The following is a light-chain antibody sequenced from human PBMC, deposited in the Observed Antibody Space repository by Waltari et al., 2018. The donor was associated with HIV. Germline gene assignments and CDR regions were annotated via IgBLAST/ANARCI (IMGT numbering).Light chain of an antibody. CDR3: QVWDVNSAQIM. V-gene: IGLV3-21*04. Sequence: SYGLTQPPSVSVAPGQTARITCGGNNIGSQSVHWYQRRPGQAPLLVIYNNNDRPSDFPARFSGSRSGNTATLTISRVAAGDEADYDCQVWDVNSAQIMFGGGTKLTVL. CDR1: NIGSQS. CDR2: NNN. J-gene: IGLJ3*02.